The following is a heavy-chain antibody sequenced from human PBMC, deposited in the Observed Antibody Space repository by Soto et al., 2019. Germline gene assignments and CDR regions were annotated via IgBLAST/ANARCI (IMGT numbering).Heavy chain of an antibody. CDR3: ARVTVTSFFSSTEYYYYVQDF. V-gene: IGHV3-48*02. CDR1: GFTFSSYS. D-gene: IGHD4-17*01. CDR2: ISSSSSTI. Sequence: PGGSLRLSCAASGFTFSSYSMNWVRQAPGKGLEWVSYISSSSSTIYYADSVKGRFTISRDNAKNSLYLQMNSLRDEDTAVYYCARVTVTSFFSSTEYYYYVQDFPSQGSTV. J-gene: IGHJ6*02.